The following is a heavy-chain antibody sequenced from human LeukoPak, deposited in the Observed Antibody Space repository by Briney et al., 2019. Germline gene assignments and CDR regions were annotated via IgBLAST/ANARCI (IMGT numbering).Heavy chain of an antibody. CDR3: AKDTSAFLYSSNWTARGQFDY. J-gene: IGHJ4*02. CDR2: ISWNSGSI. D-gene: IGHD6-13*01. V-gene: IGHV3-9*01. CDR1: GFTFDDYA. Sequence: GRSLRLSCAAFGFTFDDYAMHWVRQAPGKGLEWVSGISWNSGSIGYADSVKGRFTISRDNAKNSLYLQMNSLRAEDTALYYCAKDTSAFLYSSNWTARGQFDYWGQGTLVTVSP.